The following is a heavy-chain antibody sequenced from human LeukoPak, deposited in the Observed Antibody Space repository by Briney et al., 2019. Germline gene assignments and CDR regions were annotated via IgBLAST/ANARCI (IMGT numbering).Heavy chain of an antibody. J-gene: IGHJ4*02. Sequence: GGSLRLSCAASGFTFSSYWMHWVRQAPGKGLEWVSAISGSGGSTYYADSVKGRFTISRDNSKNTLYLQMNSLRAEDTAVYYCAKALNPPDYYDSSGPIDYWGQGTLVTVSS. CDR2: ISGSGGST. CDR1: GFTFSSYW. CDR3: AKALNPPDYYDSSGPIDY. D-gene: IGHD3-22*01. V-gene: IGHV3-23*01.